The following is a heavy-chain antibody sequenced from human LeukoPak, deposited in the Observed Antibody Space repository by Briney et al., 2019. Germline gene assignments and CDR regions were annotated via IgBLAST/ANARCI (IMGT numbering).Heavy chain of an antibody. Sequence: PGGSLRLSCAASGFTVSSNYMNWVRQAPGKGLEWVSVIYSSGSTYYADSVKGRFTISRDNSKNTLYLQMNSLGAEDTAVYYCARDLYGVSHDYWGQGTLVTVSS. CDR1: GFTVSSNY. V-gene: IGHV3-53*01. D-gene: IGHD4-17*01. CDR3: ARDLYGVSHDY. CDR2: IYSSGST. J-gene: IGHJ4*02.